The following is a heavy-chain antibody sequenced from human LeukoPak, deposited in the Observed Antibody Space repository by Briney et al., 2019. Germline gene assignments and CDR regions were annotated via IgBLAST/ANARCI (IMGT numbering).Heavy chain of an antibody. Sequence: GASVKVSCKASGYTFTSYGISWVRQAPGQGLEWMGWINPNSGGTNYAQKFQGRVTMTRDTSISTAYMELSRLRSDDTAVYYCARVVPAAMSIGWFDPWGQGTLVTVSS. CDR2: INPNSGGT. D-gene: IGHD2-2*01. CDR3: ARVVPAAMSIGWFDP. CDR1: GYTFTSYG. V-gene: IGHV1-2*02. J-gene: IGHJ5*02.